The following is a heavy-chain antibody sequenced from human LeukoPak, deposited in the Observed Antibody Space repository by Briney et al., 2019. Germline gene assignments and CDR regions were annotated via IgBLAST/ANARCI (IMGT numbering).Heavy chain of an antibody. CDR3: AKDLLNYYDSSVLFDY. CDR2: ISGSGGST. J-gene: IGHJ4*02. CDR1: GFTFSSYA. V-gene: IGHV3-23*01. D-gene: IGHD3-22*01. Sequence: GGSLRLSCAASGFTFSSYAMSWVRQAPGKGLEWVSAISGSGGSTYYADSVKGRFTISRDNSKNTLYLQMNSLRAEDTAVYYRAKDLLNYYDSSVLFDYWGQGTLVTVSS.